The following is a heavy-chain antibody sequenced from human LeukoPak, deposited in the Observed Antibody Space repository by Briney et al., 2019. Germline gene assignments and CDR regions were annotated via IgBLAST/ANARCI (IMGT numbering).Heavy chain of an antibody. D-gene: IGHD4-17*01. CDR1: GGSISSGGYY. CDR3: ARGRPNDYGDYFYYYGMDV. CDR2: INHSGST. J-gene: IGHJ6*02. V-gene: IGHV4-31*03. Sequence: PSQTLSLTCTVSGGSISSGGYYWSWIRQHPGKGLEWIGEINHSGSTNYNPSLKSRVTISVDTSKNQFSLKLSSVTAADTAVYYCARGRPNDYGDYFYYYGMDVWGQGTTVTVSS.